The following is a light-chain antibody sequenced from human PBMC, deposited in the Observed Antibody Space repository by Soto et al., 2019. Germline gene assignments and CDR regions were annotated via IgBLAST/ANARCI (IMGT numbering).Light chain of an antibody. CDR3: RQYNSYPNA. Sequence: DIQMTQSPSTLSASVGDRVTITCRASQSISSWLAWYQQKPGKAPNLLIYKASSLESGVPSRFSSSGSGTEFTLTICSLQPDDFATYCCRQYNSYPNAFGLGTRLEIK. CDR1: QSISSW. J-gene: IGKJ5*01. CDR2: KAS. V-gene: IGKV1-5*03.